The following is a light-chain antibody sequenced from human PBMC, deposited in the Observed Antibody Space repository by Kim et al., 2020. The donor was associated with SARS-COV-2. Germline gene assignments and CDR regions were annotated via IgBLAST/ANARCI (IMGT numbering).Light chain of an antibody. CDR3: QQYDSLPRT. CDR1: HTVCSDY. CDR2: DTS. Sequence: SAGDSATLSSQARHTVCSDYIVWYQQTPGQPPRLLIYDTSTRVTGIPDRFSGRGSGTNFTLTIGRLEPEDSAVYYCQQYDSLPRTYGQGTKVDIK. V-gene: IGKV3-20*01. J-gene: IGKJ1*01.